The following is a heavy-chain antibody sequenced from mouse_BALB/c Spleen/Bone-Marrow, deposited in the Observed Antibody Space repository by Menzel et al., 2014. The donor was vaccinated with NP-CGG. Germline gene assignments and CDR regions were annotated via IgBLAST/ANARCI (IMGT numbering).Heavy chain of an antibody. D-gene: IGHD2-4*01. CDR2: IDPYDSET. CDR3: AGRRGTMITTRDAMDY. CDR1: GYTFTSYW. J-gene: IGHJ4*01. V-gene: IGHV1-74*01. Sequence: QVQLQQSGAELVRPGASVKLSCKASGYTFTSYWMNWVKQRPEQGLEWIGRIDPYDSETHYNQKFKDKAILTVDKSSSTAYMQLSSLTSEDSAVYYCAGRRGTMITTRDAMDYWGQGTSVTVSS.